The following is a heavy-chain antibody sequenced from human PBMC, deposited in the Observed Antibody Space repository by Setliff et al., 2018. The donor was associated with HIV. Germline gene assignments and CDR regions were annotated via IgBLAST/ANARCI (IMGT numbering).Heavy chain of an antibody. Sequence: SETLSLTCTVSGGSISSSSYYWGWIRQPPGKGLEWIGSIYYSGSAYYNPSLQRRVTISIDTSNNQISLRLSSVTAADTAVYFCARGGAVSADFDSWGQGTLVTVSS. CDR2: IYYSGSA. CDR3: ARGGAVSADFDS. V-gene: IGHV4-39*01. D-gene: IGHD3-16*01. CDR1: GGSISSSSYY. J-gene: IGHJ5*01.